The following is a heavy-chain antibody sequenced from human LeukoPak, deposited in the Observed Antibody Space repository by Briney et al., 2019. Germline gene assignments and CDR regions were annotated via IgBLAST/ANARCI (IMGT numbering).Heavy chain of an antibody. Sequence: GGSLRLSCAASGFTFSSYGMTWVRQAPGKGLEWVSYISSSSSTIYYADSVKGRFTISRDNAKNSLYLQLNSLRAEDTAVYYCARAEYQLLGRYYYYYMDVWGKGTTVTISS. V-gene: IGHV3-48*01. CDR3: ARAEYQLLGRYYYYYMDV. D-gene: IGHD2-2*01. CDR2: ISSSSSTI. CDR1: GFTFSSYG. J-gene: IGHJ6*03.